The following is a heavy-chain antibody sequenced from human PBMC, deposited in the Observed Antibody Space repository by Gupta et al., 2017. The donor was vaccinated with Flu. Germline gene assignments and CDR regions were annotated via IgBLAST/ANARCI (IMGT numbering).Heavy chain of an antibody. D-gene: IGHD6-19*01. J-gene: IGHJ6*02. CDR1: GYTFTSYD. CDR3: ARDPHYSSGAPNYYYGMDV. CDR2: MNPNSGNT. V-gene: IGHV1-8*01. Sequence: QVQLVQSGAEVKKPGASVKVSCKASGYTFTSYDINWVRQATGQGLEWMGWMNPNSGNTGYAQKFQGRVTMTRNTSISTAYMELSSLRSEDTAVYYCARDPHYSSGAPNYYYGMDVWGQGTTVTVSS.